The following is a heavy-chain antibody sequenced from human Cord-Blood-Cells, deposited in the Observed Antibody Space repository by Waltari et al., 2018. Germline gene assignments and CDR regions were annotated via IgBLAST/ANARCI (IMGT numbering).Heavy chain of an antibody. D-gene: IGHD1-26*01. CDR3: ASCHVLVGANGGNFDL. CDR1: GGSISSSSYY. CDR2: IYYRGGT. Sequence: QLQLQESGPGLVKPSETLSLTCTVSGGSISSSSYYWGWIRQPPGKGLEWIGSIYYRGGTYYTPSLTSRVSIYVDPSKHQWSPRRGCVSVVDKAVYYCASCHVLVGANGGNFDLWGRGTLVTVSS. V-gene: IGHV4-39*01. J-gene: IGHJ2*01.